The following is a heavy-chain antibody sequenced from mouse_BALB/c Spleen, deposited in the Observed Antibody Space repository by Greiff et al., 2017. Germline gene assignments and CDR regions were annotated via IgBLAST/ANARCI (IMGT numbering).Heavy chain of an antibody. J-gene: IGHJ3*01. CDR2: ILPGSGST. CDR1: GYTFSSYW. CDR3: ARGGLSPTWFAY. D-gene: IGHD1-1*02. Sequence: VQLQQSGAELMKPGASVKISCKATGYTFSSYWIEWVKQRPGHGLEWIGEILPGSGSTNYNEKFKGKATFTADTSSSTAYMQLSSLTSEDSAVYYCARGGLSPTWFAYWGQGTLVTVSA. V-gene: IGHV1-9*01.